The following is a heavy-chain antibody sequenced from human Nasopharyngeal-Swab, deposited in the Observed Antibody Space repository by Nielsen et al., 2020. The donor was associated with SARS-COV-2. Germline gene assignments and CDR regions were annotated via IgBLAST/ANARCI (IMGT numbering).Heavy chain of an antibody. Sequence: GESLKISCAASGFTFSSAMSWVRQAPGKGLECVSGIGGSGVKTYYADSVKGRFTISRDNSKNTLYLQMNSLRAEGMAVYYCAKEQGTGWQHHFDYWGQGTLVTVSS. CDR2: IGGSGVKT. CDR1: GFTFSSA. J-gene: IGHJ4*02. D-gene: IGHD6-19*01. V-gene: IGHV3-23*01. CDR3: AKEQGTGWQHHFDY.